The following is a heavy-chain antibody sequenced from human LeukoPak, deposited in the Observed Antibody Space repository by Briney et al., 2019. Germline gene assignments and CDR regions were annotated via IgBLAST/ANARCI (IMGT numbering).Heavy chain of an antibody. CDR3: VRDGGVSGYDLPDY. V-gene: IGHV3-7*01. CDR2: INQDGSEE. J-gene: IGHJ4*02. Sequence: GGSLRLSCAASGFTFSNYWMTWVRQAPGKGLEWVAHINQDGSEEHYMDSVKARFTISRDNAKNSLSLQMNSLRAEDTAVYYCVRDGGVSGYDLPDYWGQGTLVTVSS. CDR1: GFTFSNYW. D-gene: IGHD5-12*01.